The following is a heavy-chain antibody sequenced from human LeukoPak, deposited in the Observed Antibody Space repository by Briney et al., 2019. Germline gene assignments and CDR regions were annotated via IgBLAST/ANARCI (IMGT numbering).Heavy chain of an antibody. D-gene: IGHD3-16*01. Sequence: SETLSLTCTVSGGSINTPNYYWGWIRQTPGKGLEWIGNIFYSGGTYYSPSLTSRVTISLDTSRNQFSLKLNSVTAADTAVYYCARIRAGGIGYWGQGTLVTVSS. J-gene: IGHJ4*02. V-gene: IGHV4-39*07. CDR2: IFYSGGT. CDR3: ARIRAGGIGY. CDR1: GGSINTPNYY.